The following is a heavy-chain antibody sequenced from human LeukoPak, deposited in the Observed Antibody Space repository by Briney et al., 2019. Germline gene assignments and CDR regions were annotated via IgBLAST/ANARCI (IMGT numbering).Heavy chain of an antibody. CDR1: GYTFTAYY. J-gene: IGHJ6*03. CDR3: ARDRYMDV. V-gene: IGHV1-2*02. CDR2: VNPNTGDT. Sequence: ASAKVSCKASGYTFTAYYMNWVRQPPGQGLEWMGWVNPNTGDTDYAQNFQGRVTMTRDRSISTAYMELTSLSSDDTAVYFCARDRYMDVWGKGTTVTVSS.